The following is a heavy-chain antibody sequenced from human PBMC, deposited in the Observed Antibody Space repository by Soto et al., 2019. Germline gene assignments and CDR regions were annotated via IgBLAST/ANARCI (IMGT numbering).Heavy chain of an antibody. Sequence: GGSLRLSCAASGFTFRSYAMGWVRQGPGKGLEWTSTIIGSGGSTYYADSVKGRFTISRDNSKNTLYLQMNSLRAEDTAVYYCARDKIPDILTGYYDEYWGQGTLVTVSS. D-gene: IGHD3-9*01. CDR3: ARDKIPDILTGYYDEY. J-gene: IGHJ4*02. CDR2: IIGSGGST. CDR1: GFTFRSYA. V-gene: IGHV3-23*01.